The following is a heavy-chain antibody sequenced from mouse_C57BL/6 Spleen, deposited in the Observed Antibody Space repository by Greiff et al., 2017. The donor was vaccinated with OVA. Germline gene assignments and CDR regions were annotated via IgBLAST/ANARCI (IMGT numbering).Heavy chain of an antibody. J-gene: IGHJ2*01. CDR1: GFNFTDYY. V-gene: IGHV14-2*01. CDR2: IYPEDGET. D-gene: IGHD2-12*01. CDR3: ARSAALYDRYYFDY. Sequence: VQLQQSGAELVKPGASVKLSCTASGFNFTDYYMHWVKQRPEQGLEWIGRIYPEDGETKYAPKFQGKATITANTSSNTAYLQLSSLTSEDTAVYYCARSAALYDRYYFDYWGQGTTLTVSS.